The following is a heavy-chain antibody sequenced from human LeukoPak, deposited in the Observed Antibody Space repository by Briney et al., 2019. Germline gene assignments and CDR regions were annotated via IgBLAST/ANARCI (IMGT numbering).Heavy chain of an antibody. CDR3: AKEAKILVVVAATVDY. V-gene: IGHV3-23*01. Sequence: GGSLRLSCAASGFTFSSYAMSWVRQAPGKGLEWGSAISGSGGSTYYADSVKGRFTISRDNSKNTLYLQMNSLRAEDTAVYYCAKEAKILVVVAATVDYWGQGTLVTVSS. CDR1: GFTFSSYA. J-gene: IGHJ4*02. CDR2: ISGSGGST. D-gene: IGHD2-15*01.